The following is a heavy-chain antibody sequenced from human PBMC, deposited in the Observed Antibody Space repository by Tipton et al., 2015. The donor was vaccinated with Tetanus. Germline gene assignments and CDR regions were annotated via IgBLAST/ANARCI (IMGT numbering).Heavy chain of an antibody. CDR1: GGSFSGYY. V-gene: IGHV4-34*01. D-gene: IGHD1/OR15-1a*01. CDR3: ARHGAGTLFDY. Sequence: TLSLTCAVYGGSFSGYYWSWIRQPPGKGLEWIGEINHSGSTNYNPSLKSRVTISVDTSKNQFSLKLSSVTAADTAVYYCARHGAGTLFDYWGQGTLVTVSS. CDR2: INHSGST. J-gene: IGHJ4*02.